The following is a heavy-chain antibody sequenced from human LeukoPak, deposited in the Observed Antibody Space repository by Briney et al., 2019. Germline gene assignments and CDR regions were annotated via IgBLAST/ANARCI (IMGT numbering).Heavy chain of an antibody. CDR2: IYYSGST. D-gene: IGHD1-26*01. CDR3: ARVGGSNHYYYGMDV. Sequence: SETLSLTCTVSGVSISSYYWSWIRQPPGKGLEWIGYIYYSGSTNYNPSLKSRVTISVDTSKNQFSLKLSSVTSADTAVYYCARVGGSNHYYYGMDVWGQGTTVTVSS. CDR1: GVSISSYY. V-gene: IGHV4-59*01. J-gene: IGHJ6*02.